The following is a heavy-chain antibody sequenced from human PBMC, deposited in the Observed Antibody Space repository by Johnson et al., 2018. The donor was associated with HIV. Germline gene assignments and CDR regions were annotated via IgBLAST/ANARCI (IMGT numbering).Heavy chain of an antibody. V-gene: IGHV3-30*04. CDR1: GFTLSSYT. Sequence: VQLVESGGGVVQPGRSLRLSCAASGFTLSSYTIHWVRQAPGKGLEWVAVISYDGSNKKYADSVKGRFTVSRDSSKSTLYLQMNSLRVEDTAVYYCANEDCSSVVSSDDTFDIWGQGTMVTLSS. CDR3: ANEDCSSVVSSDDTFDI. J-gene: IGHJ3*02. D-gene: IGHD2-2*01. CDR2: ISYDGSNK.